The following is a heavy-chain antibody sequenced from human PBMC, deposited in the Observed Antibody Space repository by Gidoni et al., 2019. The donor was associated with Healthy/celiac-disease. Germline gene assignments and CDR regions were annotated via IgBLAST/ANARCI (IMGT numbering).Heavy chain of an antibody. V-gene: IGHV3-49*05. CDR3: TTSSYYDILTGYYY. CDR2: IRSKADGGTT. J-gene: IGHJ4*02. Sequence: EVQLVESGGGLVKPGRSLRLSCTAAGFTFGDYAMSWFRQAPGKGLEWVGFIRSKADGGTTEYAASVKGRFTISRDDSKSIAYLQMNSLKTEDTAVYYCTTSSYYDILTGYYYWGQGTLVTVSS. D-gene: IGHD3-9*01. CDR1: GFTFGDYA.